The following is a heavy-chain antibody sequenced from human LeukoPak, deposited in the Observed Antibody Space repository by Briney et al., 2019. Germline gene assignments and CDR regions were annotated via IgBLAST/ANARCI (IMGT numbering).Heavy chain of an antibody. CDR2: INHSGST. CDR1: GGSFSGYY. CDR3: ARGPHTGVNYYDSSGYYY. Sequence: SETLSLTCAVYGGSFSGYYWSWIRQPPGKGLEWIGEINHSGSTNYNPSLKSRVTISVDTSKNQFSLRLSSVTAADTAVYYCARGPHTGVNYYDSSGYYYWGQGTLVTVSS. D-gene: IGHD3-22*01. J-gene: IGHJ4*02. V-gene: IGHV4-34*01.